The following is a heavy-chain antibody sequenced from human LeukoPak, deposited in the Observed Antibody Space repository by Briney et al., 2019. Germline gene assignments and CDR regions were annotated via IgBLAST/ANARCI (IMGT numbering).Heavy chain of an antibody. J-gene: IGHJ3*02. Sequence: GASVKVSCKASGYTFTSYYMHWVRQAPGQGLEWMGIINPSGGSTSYAQKFQGRVTMTRDMSTSTVCMELSSLRSGDTAVYYCARAAEQQWAFDIWGQGTMVTVSS. CDR1: GYTFTSYY. V-gene: IGHV1-46*01. CDR2: INPSGGST. CDR3: ARAAEQQWAFDI. D-gene: IGHD6-13*01.